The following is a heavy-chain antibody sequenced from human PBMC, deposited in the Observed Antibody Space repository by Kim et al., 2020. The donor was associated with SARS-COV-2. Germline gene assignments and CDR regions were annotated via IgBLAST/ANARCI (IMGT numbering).Heavy chain of an antibody. Sequence: GESLKISCKGSGYSFTSYWIGWVRQMPGKGLEWMGIIYPGDSDTRYSPSFQGQVTISADKSISTAYLQWSSLKASDTAMYYCARQLTYYYGSGAPRVYGMDVWGQGTTVTVSS. CDR3: ARQLTYYYGSGAPRVYGMDV. D-gene: IGHD3-10*01. V-gene: IGHV5-51*01. CDR2: IYPGDSDT. J-gene: IGHJ6*02. CDR1: GYSFTSYW.